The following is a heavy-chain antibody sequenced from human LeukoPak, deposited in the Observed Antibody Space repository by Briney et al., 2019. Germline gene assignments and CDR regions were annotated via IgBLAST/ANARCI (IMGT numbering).Heavy chain of an antibody. CDR3: ARVGLRGYSYGYYMDV. CDR1: GFTFSSYS. J-gene: IGHJ6*03. D-gene: IGHD5-18*01. CDR2: ISSSSSYM. V-gene: IGHV3-21*01. Sequence: GGSLRLSCAASGFTFSSYSMNWVRQAPGKGLEWVSSISSSSSYMYYADSVKGRFTISRDNAKNSLYLQMNSLRAEDTAVYYCARVGLRGYSYGYYMDVWGKGTTVTVSS.